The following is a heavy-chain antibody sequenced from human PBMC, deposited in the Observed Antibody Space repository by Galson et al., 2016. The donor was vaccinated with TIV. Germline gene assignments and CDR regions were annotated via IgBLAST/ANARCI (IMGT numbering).Heavy chain of an antibody. Sequence: SLRLSCAASEITVSINYMTWVRQAPGKGLEWVSTIYSGGSAFYADSVKGRFTISRDSSKNTLYLQMNNVRTEDTAVYYCARDRYCDASGYYYYYYGMDVWGQGTTVIVSS. J-gene: IGHJ6*02. CDR1: EITVSINY. CDR2: IYSGGSA. D-gene: IGHD3-22*01. CDR3: ARDRYCDASGYYYYYYGMDV. V-gene: IGHV3-66*02.